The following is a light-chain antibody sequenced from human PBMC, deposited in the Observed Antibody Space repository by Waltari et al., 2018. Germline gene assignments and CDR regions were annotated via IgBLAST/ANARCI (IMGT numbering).Light chain of an antibody. J-gene: IGLJ3*02. CDR1: SLRRSY. Sequence: SSELTQDPAVSVALGQTVRITCQGDSLRRSYASWYQQRPGQAPRLVLNGQDNRPSGIPDRFSGSTSCDTASLTITGAQAEDEADYYCHARDTMSTRVFGGGTRLTV. CDR2: GQD. CDR3: HARDTMSTRV. V-gene: IGLV3-19*01.